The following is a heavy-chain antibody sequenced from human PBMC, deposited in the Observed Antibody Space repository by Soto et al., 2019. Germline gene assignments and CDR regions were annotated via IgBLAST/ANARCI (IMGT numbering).Heavy chain of an antibody. CDR2: IRVNNGDT. CDR3: AKDGGKDGYFGNWFDP. J-gene: IGHJ5*02. V-gene: IGHV1-18*01. Sequence: SSVKVSCKASGYTFTNSGFSWVRQAPGQGLEWVGWIRVNNGDTHFAQKLQGRVTMTTDTSTSTAFMELRSLRSDDTAVYYCAKDGGKDGYFGNWFDPWGQGTLVTVSS. D-gene: IGHD5-12*01. CDR1: GYTFTNSG.